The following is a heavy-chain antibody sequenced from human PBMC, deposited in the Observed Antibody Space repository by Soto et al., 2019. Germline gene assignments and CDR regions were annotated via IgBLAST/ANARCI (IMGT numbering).Heavy chain of an antibody. D-gene: IGHD3-22*01. J-gene: IGHJ4*02. V-gene: IGHV1-2*02. Sequence: ASVKVSCKASGYTFTGYYMHWVRQPPGQGLEWMGWINPNSGGTNYAQKFQGRVTMTRDTSISTAYMELSRLRSDDTAVYYCARARKYYDSSGYYGYWGQGTLVTVSS. CDR2: INPNSGGT. CDR3: ARARKYYDSSGYYGY. CDR1: GYTFTGYY.